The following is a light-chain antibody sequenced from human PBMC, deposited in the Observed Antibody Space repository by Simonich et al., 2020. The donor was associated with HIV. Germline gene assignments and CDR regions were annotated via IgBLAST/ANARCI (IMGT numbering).Light chain of an antibody. J-gene: IGLJ3*02. V-gene: IGLV3-19*01. CDR1: SLRSYY. Sequence: SSELTQDPAVSVALGQTVRITCQGDSLRSYYASWYQQKPGQAHVVVIYGKNNRPSGIPDRFSGSSSGNTASLTITGAQAEDEADYYCNSRDSSGNHLVFGGGTKLTVL. CDR3: NSRDSSGNHLV. CDR2: GKN.